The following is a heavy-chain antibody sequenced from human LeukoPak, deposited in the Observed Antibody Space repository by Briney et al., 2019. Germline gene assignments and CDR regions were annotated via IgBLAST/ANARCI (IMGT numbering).Heavy chain of an antibody. CDR3: ARDSDTSGNHWFFDV. V-gene: IGHV3-7*01. CDR1: GSTFSRSW. CDR2: IDPHGNDN. Sequence: PGGSLRLSCAASGSTFSRSWMSWVRQAPGKGLQWVAAIDPHGNDNYYADSARGRFVISRDNSKNTLYLQIYGLTVVDTAVYYCARDSDTSGNHWFFDVWGRGTLVIASS. D-gene: IGHD6-19*01. J-gene: IGHJ2*01.